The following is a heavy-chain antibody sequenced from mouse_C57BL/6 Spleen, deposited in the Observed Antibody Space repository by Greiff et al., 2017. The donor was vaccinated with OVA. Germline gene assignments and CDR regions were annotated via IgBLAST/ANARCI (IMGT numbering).Heavy chain of an antibody. J-gene: IGHJ1*03. V-gene: IGHV1-15*01. CDR3: TRFSITTVVSYWYFDV. Sequence: VQLQESGAELVRPGASVTLSCKASGYTFTDYEMHWVKQTPVHGLEWIGAIDPETGGTAYNQKFKGKAILTADKSSSTAYMKLRSLTSEDSAVYYCTRFSITTVVSYWYFDVWGTGTTVTVSS. CDR2: IDPETGGT. CDR1: GYTFTDYE. D-gene: IGHD1-1*01.